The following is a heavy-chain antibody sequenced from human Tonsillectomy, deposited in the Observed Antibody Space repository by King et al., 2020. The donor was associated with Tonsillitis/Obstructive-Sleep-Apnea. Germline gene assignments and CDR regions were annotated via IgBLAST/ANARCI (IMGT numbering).Heavy chain of an antibody. CDR2: IIPILGIA. D-gene: IGHD2-15*01. V-gene: IGHV1-69*10. J-gene: IGHJ4*02. Sequence: QLVQSGAEVKKPGSSVKVSFKASGGTFSSYAISWVRQAPGQGLEWMGGIIPILGIANYAQKFQGRVTITADKSTSTAYMELSSLRSEDTAVYYCAREWVVVAATRYFDYWGQGTLVTVSS. CDR1: GGTFSSYA. CDR3: AREWVVVAATRYFDY.